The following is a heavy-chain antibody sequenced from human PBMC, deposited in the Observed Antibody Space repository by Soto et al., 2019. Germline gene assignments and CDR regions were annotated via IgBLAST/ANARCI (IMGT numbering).Heavy chain of an antibody. Sequence: QVQLVQSGAEVKKPGASVKVSCKASGYTFTSHGISWVRQAPGQGPEWMGWISGYNGNTNYAQKVHGRVTMTTDTSTSTAYMELRSLTSDDTAVYHCTRWAGQTHDYGGPLDNWGQGTLVTVSS. CDR1: GYTFTSHG. V-gene: IGHV1-18*04. J-gene: IGHJ4*02. CDR2: ISGYNGNT. D-gene: IGHD4-17*01. CDR3: TRWAGQTHDYGGPLDN.